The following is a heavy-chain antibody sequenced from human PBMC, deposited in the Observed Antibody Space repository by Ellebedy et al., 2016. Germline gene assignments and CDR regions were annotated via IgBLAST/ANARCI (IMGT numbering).Heavy chain of an antibody. Sequence: SETLSLXXTVSGGSISSSSYYWGWIRQPPGKGLEWIGSIYYSGSTYYNPSLKSRVTISVDTSKNQFSLKLSSVTAADTAVYYCARHSLGANWFDPWGQGTLVTVSS. CDR1: GGSISSSSYY. J-gene: IGHJ5*02. CDR3: ARHSLGANWFDP. D-gene: IGHD1-26*01. V-gene: IGHV4-39*01. CDR2: IYYSGST.